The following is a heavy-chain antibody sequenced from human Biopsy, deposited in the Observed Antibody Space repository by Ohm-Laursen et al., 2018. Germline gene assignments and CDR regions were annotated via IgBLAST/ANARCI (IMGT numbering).Heavy chain of an antibody. D-gene: IGHD1-26*01. CDR3: AKRDLSGTSPV. Sequence: SVTLSLTCSVSGGPFGISSHYWIWIRQPPGKGLEWIGSIYSDDTTHYNASLQGRITISVGQPKNQFSLRLTSVTAADTAVYYCAKRDLSGTSPVWGQGTVVTVSS. V-gene: IGHV4-39*01. CDR1: GGPFGISSHY. CDR2: IYSDDTT. J-gene: IGHJ4*02.